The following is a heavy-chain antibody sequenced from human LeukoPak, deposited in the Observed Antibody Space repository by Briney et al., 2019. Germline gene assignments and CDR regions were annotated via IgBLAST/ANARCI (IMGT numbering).Heavy chain of an antibody. CDR1: GFTFSSYT. V-gene: IGHV3-21*01. D-gene: IGHD2-21*02. J-gene: IGHJ1*01. CDR3: ARGYCGGDCYGD. Sequence: GGSLRLSCAASGFTFSSYTMNWVRQAPGKGLEYVSSISSSSSHIYYADSVKGRFTISRDNTKSSLYLQMNSLRAKDMAVYYCARGYCGGDCYGDWGQGTLVTVSS. CDR2: ISSSSSHI.